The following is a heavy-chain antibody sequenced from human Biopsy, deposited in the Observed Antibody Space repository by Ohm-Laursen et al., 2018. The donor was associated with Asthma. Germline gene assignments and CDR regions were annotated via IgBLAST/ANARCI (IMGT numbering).Heavy chain of an antibody. Sequence: SLRLSCSASGFTFSDYVMSWVRQAPGKGLDWVAVISFDGSNKNYTDSVKGRFTISRDNSRNTLHLQTNSLRAEDTAVYYCAKDVFPGWELRRGPDYWGQGTLVTVSS. J-gene: IGHJ4*02. CDR1: GFTFSDYV. CDR2: ISFDGSNK. CDR3: AKDVFPGWELRRGPDY. V-gene: IGHV3-30*18. D-gene: IGHD1-26*01.